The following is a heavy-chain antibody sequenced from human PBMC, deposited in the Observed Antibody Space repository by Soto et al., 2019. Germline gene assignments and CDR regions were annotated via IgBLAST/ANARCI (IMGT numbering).Heavy chain of an antibody. Sequence: GGSLRLSCAASGFTFSSYAMSWVRQAPGKGLEWVSAISGSGGSTYYADSVKGRFTISRDNSKNTLYLQMNSLRAEDTAVYYCAKDLDIVVVVAASPFDYWGQGTLVTVSS. CDR1: GFTFSSYA. CDR3: AKDLDIVVVVAASPFDY. J-gene: IGHJ4*02. V-gene: IGHV3-23*01. CDR2: ISGSGGST. D-gene: IGHD2-15*01.